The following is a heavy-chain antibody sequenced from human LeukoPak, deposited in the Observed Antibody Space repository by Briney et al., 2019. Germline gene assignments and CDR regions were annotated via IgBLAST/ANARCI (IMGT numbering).Heavy chain of an antibody. D-gene: IGHD3-22*01. CDR3: AKRASSGHTLDY. V-gene: IGHV3-23*01. CDR2: ISNNGGDT. Sequence: GGSLRLSCAASGFTFNSYAMSWVRQAPGEGLEWVSAISNNGGDTYYADSVKGRFTISRDNSKNTPYLQMNSLRAEDTAVYYCAKRASSGHTLDYWGQGNLVTVSS. CDR1: GFTFNSYA. J-gene: IGHJ4*02.